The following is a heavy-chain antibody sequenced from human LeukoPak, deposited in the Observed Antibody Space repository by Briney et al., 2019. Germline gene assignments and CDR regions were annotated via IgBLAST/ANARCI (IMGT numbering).Heavy chain of an antibody. V-gene: IGHV3-21*01. CDR1: GFTFSSYS. Sequence: PGGSPRLSCAASGFTFSSYSMNWVRQAPGKGLEWVSSISSSSSYIYYADSVKGRFTISRDNAKNSLYLQMNSLRAEDTAVYYCARVTGGPYYYMDVWGKGTTVTVSS. D-gene: IGHD1-26*01. CDR3: ARVTGGPYYYMDV. J-gene: IGHJ6*03. CDR2: ISSSSSYI.